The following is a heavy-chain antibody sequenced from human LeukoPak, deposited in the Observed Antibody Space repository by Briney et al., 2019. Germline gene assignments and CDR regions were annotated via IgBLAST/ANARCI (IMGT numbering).Heavy chain of an antibody. CDR3: ARDLRGTLMVNKGDY. CDR1: GFTFSGYE. V-gene: IGHV3-48*03. J-gene: IGHJ4*02. CDR2: ISSSGSTI. Sequence: GGSLRLSCAASGFTFSGYEMNWVRQAPGKGLEWVSYISSSGSTIYYADSVKGRFAISRDNAKNSLYPQMDSLRDEDTAVYYCARDLRGTLMVNKGDYWGQGTLVTVSS. D-gene: IGHD2-8*01.